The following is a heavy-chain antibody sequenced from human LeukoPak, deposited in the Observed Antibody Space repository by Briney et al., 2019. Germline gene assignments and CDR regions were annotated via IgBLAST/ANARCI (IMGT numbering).Heavy chain of an antibody. Sequence: GGSLRLSCAASGFTFSSYGMNWVRQAPGKGLEWVSGISGSGVSTYYADSVKGRFTISRDNSKNTLYLQMNSRRAEDTAVYYCAKERRYGGAFDYWGQGTLVTVSS. V-gene: IGHV3-23*01. CDR3: AKERRYGGAFDY. J-gene: IGHJ4*02. CDR1: GFTFSSYG. CDR2: ISGSGVST. D-gene: IGHD3-16*01.